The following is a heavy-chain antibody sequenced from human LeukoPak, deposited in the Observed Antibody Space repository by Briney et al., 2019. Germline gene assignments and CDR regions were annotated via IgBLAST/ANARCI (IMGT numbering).Heavy chain of an antibody. CDR1: GFTFSSYG. J-gene: IGHJ6*03. D-gene: IGHD6-13*01. V-gene: IGHV3-30*18. CDR2: ISYDGSNK. CDR3: AKDTLAAAVIYYYYMDV. Sequence: PGGSLRLSCAASGFTFSSYGMHWVRQAPGKGLEWVAVISYDGSNKYYADSVKGRFTISRDNSKNTLYLQMNSLRAEDTAVYYCAKDTLAAAVIYYYYMDVWGKGTTVTVSS.